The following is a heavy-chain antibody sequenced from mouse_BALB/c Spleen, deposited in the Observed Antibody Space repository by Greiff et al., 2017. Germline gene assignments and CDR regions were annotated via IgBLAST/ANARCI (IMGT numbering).Heavy chain of an antibody. Sequence: EVQLVESGGGLVKPGGSLKLSCAASGFTFSDYYMYWVRQTPEKRLEWVASISSGGSTYYPDSVKGRFTISRDNARNILYLQMSSLRSEDTAMYYCARRGSTVVDDYFDYWGQGTTLTVSS. V-gene: IGHV5-6-5*01. CDR2: ISSGGST. CDR3: ARRGSTVVDDYFDY. CDR1: GFTFSDYY. J-gene: IGHJ2*01. D-gene: IGHD1-1*01.